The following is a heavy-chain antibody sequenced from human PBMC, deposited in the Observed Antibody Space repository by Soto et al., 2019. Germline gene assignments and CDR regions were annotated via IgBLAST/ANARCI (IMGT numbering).Heavy chain of an antibody. CDR2: IYYSGST. D-gene: IGHD3-3*01. Sequence: QVQLQESGPGLVKPSETLSLTCTVSGGSISSYYWSWIRQPPGKGLEWIGYIYYSGSTNYNPSLKSRVSISVDTSKNQFSLKLSSVTAADTAVYYCARGADFWSGSNWENNWFDPWGQGTLVTVSS. J-gene: IGHJ5*02. V-gene: IGHV4-59*01. CDR3: ARGADFWSGSNWENNWFDP. CDR1: GGSISSYY.